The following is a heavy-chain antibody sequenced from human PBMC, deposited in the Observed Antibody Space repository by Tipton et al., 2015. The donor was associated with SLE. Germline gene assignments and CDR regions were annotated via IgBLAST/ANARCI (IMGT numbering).Heavy chain of an antibody. D-gene: IGHD3-22*01. Sequence: SLRLSCAASGFSLGGYAMHWVRQVPGKGLEWVSGLSWNSGDIHYADSVKGRFTVSRDNSKNTLFLQMDSLTVGDTAMYYCAKDLDSFGYTPGGDNWGQGTLVTVSS. V-gene: IGHV3-9*01. CDR3: AKDLDSFGYTPGGDN. J-gene: IGHJ4*02. CDR2: LSWNSGDI. CDR1: GFSLGGYA.